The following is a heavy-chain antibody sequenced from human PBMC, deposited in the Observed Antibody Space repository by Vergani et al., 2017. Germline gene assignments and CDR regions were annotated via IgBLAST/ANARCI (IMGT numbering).Heavy chain of an antibody. CDR3: SRGRGYSFGYSDY. CDR2: IRNKAYGGTT. V-gene: IGHV3-49*04. J-gene: IGHJ4*02. D-gene: IGHD5-18*01. CDR1: GFSFGDYA. Sequence: EVQLVESGGGLVPPRRSLRLSCAASGFSFGDYAMTWVRQAPGKGLEWVAFIRNKAYGGTTEYAASVKGRFTISRDDSKRLAYLQLSGLKTEDTGVYFCSRGRGYSFGYSDYWGQGTLVTVSS.